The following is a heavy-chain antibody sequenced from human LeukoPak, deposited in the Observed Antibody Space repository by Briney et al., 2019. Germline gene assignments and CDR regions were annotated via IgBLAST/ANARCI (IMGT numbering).Heavy chain of an antibody. Sequence: PSETLSLTCTVSGGSISSSSYYWGWIRQPPGKGLEWIGSIYYSGSTYYNPSLKSRVTISVDTSKNQFSLKLSSVTAADTAVYYCARERFSYYYYYGMDVWGQGTTVTVSS. D-gene: IGHD4-17*01. CDR1: GGSISSSSYY. CDR2: IYYSGST. J-gene: IGHJ6*02. V-gene: IGHV4-39*02. CDR3: ARERFSYYYYYGMDV.